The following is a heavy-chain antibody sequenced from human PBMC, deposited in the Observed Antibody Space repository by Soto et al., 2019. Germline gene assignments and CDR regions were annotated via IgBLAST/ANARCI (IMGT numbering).Heavy chain of an antibody. Sequence: QVQLVQSGDEVRKPGSSVKVSCQASGYIFVNYGIAWLRQAPGKGLEWMGWISPYSGNTNYASKVQGRLTMTTDTSTSTAYMDLGSLTSDDTAVYYGAMVDNYVTPTPQDVWGQGTTVTVSS. D-gene: IGHD3-16*01. CDR2: ISPYSGNT. J-gene: IGHJ6*02. CDR1: GYIFVNYG. CDR3: AMVDNYVTPTPQDV. V-gene: IGHV1-18*01.